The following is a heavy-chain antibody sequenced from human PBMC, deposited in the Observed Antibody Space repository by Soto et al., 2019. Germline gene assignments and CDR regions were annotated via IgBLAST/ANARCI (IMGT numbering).Heavy chain of an antibody. Sequence: QVQLQESGPGLVKPSGTLSLTCAVSGGSISSSNWWSWVRQPPGKGLEWIGEIYHSGRTNDNPSPKSRVTISVDKSKNQFYLKLSSVTAADTAVYYCARAAMGGSSWPFDYWGQGTLVNVSS. CDR2: IYHSGRT. CDR1: GGSISSSNW. J-gene: IGHJ4*02. CDR3: ARAAMGGSSWPFDY. D-gene: IGHD6-13*01. V-gene: IGHV4-4*02.